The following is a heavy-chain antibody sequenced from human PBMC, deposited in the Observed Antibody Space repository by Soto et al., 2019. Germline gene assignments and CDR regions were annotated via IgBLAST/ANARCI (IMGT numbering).Heavy chain of an antibody. J-gene: IGHJ4*02. D-gene: IGHD4-17*01. Sequence: QVQLVQSGAEVKKPGASVKVSCKASGYTLTSYGISWVRQAPGQGLEWMGWISAYNGNTNYAQKLQGRVTMTTDTSTSTAYMELRSLRSDDTAVYYCARDSSPYGDYVGFDYWGQGTLVTVSS. CDR2: ISAYNGNT. CDR3: ARDSSPYGDYVGFDY. V-gene: IGHV1-18*01. CDR1: GYTLTSYG.